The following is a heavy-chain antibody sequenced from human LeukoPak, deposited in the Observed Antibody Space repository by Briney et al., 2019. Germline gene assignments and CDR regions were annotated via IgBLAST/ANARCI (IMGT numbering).Heavy chain of an antibody. CDR3: AKASWVSTADAVL. J-gene: IGHJ4*02. CDR1: GFTFSSYA. Sequence: GGSLRLSCVASGFTFSSYAMSWVRETPARGLEWVSSLRGNGDAFYADSVKGRFTLSRDESRNTVYLQLNKLRVEDTAIYYRAKASWVSTADAVLWGRGTVVTVSS. V-gene: IGHV3-23*01. CDR2: LRGNGDA. D-gene: IGHD3-16*01.